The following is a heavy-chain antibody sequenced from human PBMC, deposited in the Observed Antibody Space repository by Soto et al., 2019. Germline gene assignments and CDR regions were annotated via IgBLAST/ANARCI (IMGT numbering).Heavy chain of an antibody. CDR1: GFTFSSYS. J-gene: IGHJ4*02. Sequence: GSLRLSCAASGFTFSSYSMNWVRQAPGKGLEWVSSISSSSSYIYYADSVKGRFTISRDNAKNSLYLQMNSLRAEDTAVYYCARDTFRYSYGLGDFDYWGQGTLVTVSS. V-gene: IGHV3-21*01. CDR3: ARDTFRYSYGLGDFDY. D-gene: IGHD5-18*01. CDR2: ISSSSSYI.